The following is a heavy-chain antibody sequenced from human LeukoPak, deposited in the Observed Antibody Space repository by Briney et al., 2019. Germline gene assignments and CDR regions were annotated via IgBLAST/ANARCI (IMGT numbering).Heavy chain of an antibody. CDR2: IYYSGST. D-gene: IGHD3-10*01. V-gene: IGHV4-39*07. Sequence: SETLSLTCTVSGGSISSSSYYWGWIRQPPGKGLEWIGSIYYSGSTYYNPSPKSRVTISVDTSKNQFSLKLSSVTAADTAVYYCAREGSDYNGSGSYYNNWFDPWGQGTLVTVSS. CDR3: AREGSDYNGSGSYYNNWFDP. J-gene: IGHJ5*02. CDR1: GGSISSSSYY.